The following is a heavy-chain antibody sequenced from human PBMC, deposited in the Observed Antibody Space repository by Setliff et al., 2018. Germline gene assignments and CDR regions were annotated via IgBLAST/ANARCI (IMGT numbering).Heavy chain of an antibody. J-gene: IGHJ4*02. Sequence: SLTCTVSGGSISSSSYYWGWIRQPPGKELEWIGSIYYSGSTYYNPSLKSRVTISVDTSKNQFSLKLSSVTAADTALYYCTVYNTGSSKDHYWGQGTPVTVSS. V-gene: IGHV4-39*01. CDR2: IYYSGST. D-gene: IGHD2-8*02. CDR3: TVYNTGSSKDHY. CDR1: GGSISSSSYY.